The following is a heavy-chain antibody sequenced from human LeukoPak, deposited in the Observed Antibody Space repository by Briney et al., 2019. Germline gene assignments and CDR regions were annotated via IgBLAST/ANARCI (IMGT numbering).Heavy chain of an antibody. CDR1: GFTFSSYT. D-gene: IGHD7-27*01. CDR3: AKDGGLWVSAHWGDS. Sequence: GGSLRLSCAASGFTFSSYTMSWVRQAPGKGLEWVSTITTSDGNTYYADSVKGRFTVSRDNSKNTLYLQMNSLRAEDTAVYYCAKDGGLWVSAHWGDSWGRGTLVTVSS. J-gene: IGHJ4*02. V-gene: IGHV3-23*01. CDR2: ITTSDGNT.